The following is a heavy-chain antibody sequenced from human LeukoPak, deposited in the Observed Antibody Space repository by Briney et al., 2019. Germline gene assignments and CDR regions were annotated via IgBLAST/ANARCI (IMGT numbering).Heavy chain of an antibody. D-gene: IGHD4-23*01. Sequence: SVKVSCKASGGTFSSYTISWVRQAPGQGLEWMGRIIPILGIANYAQKFQGRVTITADKSTSTAYMELSSLRSEDTAVYYCARDPREPGRNGIFDYWGQGTLVTVFS. V-gene: IGHV1-69*04. CDR2: IIPILGIA. CDR3: ARDPREPGRNGIFDY. CDR1: GGTFSSYT. J-gene: IGHJ4*02.